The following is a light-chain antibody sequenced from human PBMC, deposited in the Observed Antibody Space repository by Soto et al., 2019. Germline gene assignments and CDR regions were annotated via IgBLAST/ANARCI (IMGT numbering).Light chain of an antibody. CDR3: HQYGNSPQT. J-gene: IGKJ1*01. CDR1: QSVRSF. V-gene: IGKV3-20*01. Sequence: EIVMTQSPATLSVSPGERATLSCRASQSVRSFLGWYQQKPGQAPRLLIYGASSRATGIPDRFSGSGSGTVFTLTINILEPDDFAVYYCHQYGNSPQTFGQGTKVDIK. CDR2: GAS.